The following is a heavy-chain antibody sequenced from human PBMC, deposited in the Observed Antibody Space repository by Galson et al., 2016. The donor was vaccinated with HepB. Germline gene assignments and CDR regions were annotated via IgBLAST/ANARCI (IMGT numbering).Heavy chain of an antibody. J-gene: IGHJ3*02. CDR2: VYSSGST. V-gene: IGHV4-61*02. D-gene: IGHD3-3*01. Sequence: TLSLTCSVSGDSVSSGTYYWSWIRQPAGRGLEWIGRVYSSGSTNYNPSLKSRATISFDTSKNQFSLRLSSVTAADTALYYCARDTYYFWDGFTSYAFDIWGQGRMVTVSS. CDR1: GDSVSSGTYY. CDR3: ARDTYYFWDGFTSYAFDI.